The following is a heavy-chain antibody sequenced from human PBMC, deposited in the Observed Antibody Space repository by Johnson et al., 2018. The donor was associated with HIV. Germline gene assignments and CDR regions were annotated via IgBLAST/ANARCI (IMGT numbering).Heavy chain of an antibody. V-gene: IGHV3-30-3*01. CDR2: ISYVGSHK. CDR1: RFPFISYA. Sequence: QVQLVESGGGLVQPRRSLSLSCAASRFPFISYAMHWVRPAPGTGLEWVAVISYVGSHKYYADPVKGRCTLSRHNSMNTLYLQMKSRRAEDTAVYYCAKDRVGATSPQAQNAFDIWGKGTMVTVSS. D-gene: IGHD1-26*01. J-gene: IGHJ3*02. CDR3: AKDRVGATSPQAQNAFDI.